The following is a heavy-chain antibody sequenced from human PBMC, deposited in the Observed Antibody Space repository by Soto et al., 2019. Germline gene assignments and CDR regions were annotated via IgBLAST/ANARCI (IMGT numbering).Heavy chain of an antibody. Sequence: EVPLVESGGGLVQPGGSLRLSCTVSGWRLTDNWIHWVRQVPGKGLVWVPRINLDGTYTTYADSVKGRFTISRDNAKNTAYLQMNSLRAEDSAVYYCVRDRPGEGNYFDSWGQGTLVTVSS. CDR3: VRDRPGEGNYFDS. V-gene: IGHV3-74*01. CDR1: GWRLTDNW. CDR2: INLDGTYT. D-gene: IGHD1-1*01. J-gene: IGHJ4*02.